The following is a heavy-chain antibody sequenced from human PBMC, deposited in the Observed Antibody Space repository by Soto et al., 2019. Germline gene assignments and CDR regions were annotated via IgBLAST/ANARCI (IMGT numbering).Heavy chain of an antibody. D-gene: IGHD3-3*01. CDR3: AKISLKLFLMDV. J-gene: IGHJ6*04. CDR2: IYSGGST. Sequence: GGSLRLSCAASGFTVSSNYMSWVRQAPGKGLEWVSVIYSGGSTYYADSVKGRFTISRDNSKNTLYLQMNSLRAEDTAVYYCAKISLKLFLMDVWGKGTTVTVSS. V-gene: IGHV3-66*01. CDR1: GFTVSSNY.